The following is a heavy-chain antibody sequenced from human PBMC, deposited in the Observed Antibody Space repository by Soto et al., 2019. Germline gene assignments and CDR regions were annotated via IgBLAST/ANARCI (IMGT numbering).Heavy chain of an antibody. D-gene: IGHD2-15*01. CDR2: IYYSGRT. V-gene: IGHV4-39*01. J-gene: IGHJ4*02. CDR1: GECISSSSYY. CDR3: ARQCTTVVAQAYFDY. Sequence: ETLTLTCIVSGECISSSSYYWGWIRQPPGKGWEWIGSIYYSGRTYYNPSFNSRVTISIDTSKNQFSLKLSSVNATETAVYYCARQCTTVVAQAYFDYWGQGALVTVSS.